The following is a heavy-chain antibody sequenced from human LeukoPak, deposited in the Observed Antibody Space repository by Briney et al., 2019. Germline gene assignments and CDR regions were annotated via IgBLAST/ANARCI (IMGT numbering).Heavy chain of an antibody. Sequence: SVKVSFTASGGTVSSYASSCVRQAPGQGLEWMGEIIPIFDTANYAQNFQGRVTSTTDESTSTACIELSNLRSYDTAVYSCESLLNWFDPWGQGTLVTVSS. CDR2: IIPIFDTA. D-gene: IGHD3-10*01. J-gene: IGHJ5*02. CDR3: ESLLNWFDP. CDR1: GGTVSSYA. V-gene: IGHV1-69*05.